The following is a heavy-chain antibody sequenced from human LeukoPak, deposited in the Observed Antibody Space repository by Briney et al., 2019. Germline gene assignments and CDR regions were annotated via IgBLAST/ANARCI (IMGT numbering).Heavy chain of an antibody. CDR1: GFTFSSYA. CDR3: TTPGTHDYGDYIWFDP. J-gene: IGHJ5*02. D-gene: IGHD4-17*01. V-gene: IGHV3-30*04. Sequence: GGSLRLSCAASGFTFSSYAMHWVRQAPGKGLEWVAFISYDGSNKYYADSVKGRFTISRDNSKNTLYLQMNSLKTEDTAVYYCTTPGTHDYGDYIWFDPWGQGTLVTVSS. CDR2: ISYDGSNK.